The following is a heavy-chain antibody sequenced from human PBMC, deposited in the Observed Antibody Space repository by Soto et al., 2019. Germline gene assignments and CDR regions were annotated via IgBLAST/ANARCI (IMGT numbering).Heavy chain of an antibody. CDR3: ARTVAGTGDWNWFDP. V-gene: IGHV1-69*06. CDR2: IIPIFGTA. CDR1: GGTFSSYS. Sequence: SVNVSCKSSGGTFSSYSISWVRQAPGQGLEWMGGIIPIFGTANYAQKFQGRVTITADKSTSTAYMELSSLRSEDTAVYYCARTVAGTGDWNWFDPWGQGTLVTVSS. J-gene: IGHJ5*02. D-gene: IGHD6-19*01.